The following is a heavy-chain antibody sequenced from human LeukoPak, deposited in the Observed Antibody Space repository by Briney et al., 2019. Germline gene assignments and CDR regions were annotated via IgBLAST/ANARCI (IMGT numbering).Heavy chain of an antibody. CDR2: INHSGST. J-gene: IGHJ4*02. CDR1: GGSFSGYY. V-gene: IGHV4-34*01. Sequence: PSETLSLTCAVYGGSFSGYYWSWIRQPPGEGLEWIGEINHSGSTNYNPSLKSRVTISVDTSKNQFSLKLSSVTAADTAVYYCARKGYSSGWYGYWGQGTLVTVSS. CDR3: ARKGYSSGWYGY. D-gene: IGHD6-19*01.